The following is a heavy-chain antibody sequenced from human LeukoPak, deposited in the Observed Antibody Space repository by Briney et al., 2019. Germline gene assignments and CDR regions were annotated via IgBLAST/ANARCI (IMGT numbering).Heavy chain of an antibody. CDR3: ARRRSITMIVVVIRGYFDY. CDR2: INHSWST. Sequence: SETLSLTCTVSGYSISNNFYWAWIRQSPGKGLEWIVSINHSWSTYYNPSLKSRVTISVDTSKNQFSLKLSSVTAADTAVYYCARRRSITMIVVVIRGYFDYWGQGTLVTVSS. D-gene: IGHD3-22*01. V-gene: IGHV4-38-2*02. CDR1: GYSISNNFY. J-gene: IGHJ4*02.